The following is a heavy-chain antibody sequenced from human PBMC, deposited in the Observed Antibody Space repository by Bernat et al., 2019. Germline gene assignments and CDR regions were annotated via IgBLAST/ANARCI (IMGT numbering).Heavy chain of an antibody. V-gene: IGHV3-74*01. Sequence: EVQLVESGGGLVQPGGSLRLSCAASGFTFSSYWMHWVRQAPGKGLVWVSRINSDGSSTSYADSVKGRFTISRDKAKNTLYLQMNSLRAEDTAVYYCARAGGGYCIGGSCYCGRFDIWGQGTMVTVSS. CDR3: ARAGGGYCIGGSCYCGRFDI. D-gene: IGHD2-15*01. CDR1: GFTFSSYW. J-gene: IGHJ3*02. CDR2: INSDGSST.